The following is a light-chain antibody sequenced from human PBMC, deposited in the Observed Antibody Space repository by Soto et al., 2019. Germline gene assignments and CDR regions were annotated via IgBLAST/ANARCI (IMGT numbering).Light chain of an antibody. V-gene: IGKV3-15*01. CDR1: QSVRSN. CDR3: QQYNNWPPIT. CDR2: GAS. Sequence: IVMTPSPATLSVSPCERATLSCSASQSVRSNLAWYQQKPGQAPRLLIYGASTRATGIPARFSGSGSGTEFTLTISSLQSEDFAVYYCQQYNNWPPITFGQGTRLENK. J-gene: IGKJ5*01.